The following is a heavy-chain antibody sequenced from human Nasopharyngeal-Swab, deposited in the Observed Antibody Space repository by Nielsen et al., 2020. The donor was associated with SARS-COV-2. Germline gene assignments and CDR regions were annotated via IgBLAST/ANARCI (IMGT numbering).Heavy chain of an antibody. Sequence: ASVKVSCKASGYTFTSYYMHWVRQAPGQGLEWMGIINPSGGSTSYAQKFQGRVTMTTDTSTSTAYMELRSLRSDDTAVYYCARDRDSSSWYYYYYGMDVWGQGTTVTVSS. CDR1: GYTFTSYY. CDR2: INPSGGST. CDR3: ARDRDSSSWYYYYYGMDV. J-gene: IGHJ6*02. V-gene: IGHV1-46*01. D-gene: IGHD6-13*01.